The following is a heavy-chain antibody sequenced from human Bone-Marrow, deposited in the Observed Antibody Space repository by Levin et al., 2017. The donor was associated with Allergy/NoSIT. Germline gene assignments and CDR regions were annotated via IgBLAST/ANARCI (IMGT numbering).Heavy chain of an antibody. CDR1: GFTFSSYA. V-gene: IGHV3-23*01. D-gene: IGHD2-15*01. J-gene: IGHJ3*01. CDR3: AKDRRFCRGGSCYDRLAEDAFDA. CDR2: ISAGGGST. Sequence: PGESLKISCAASGFTFSSYAMSWVRQAPGKGLEWVSAISAGGGSTWYADSVKGRFTISRDTSRDRLFLHMNSLRDEATAVYYCAKDRRFCRGGSCYDRLAEDAFDAWGQGTMVTVSS.